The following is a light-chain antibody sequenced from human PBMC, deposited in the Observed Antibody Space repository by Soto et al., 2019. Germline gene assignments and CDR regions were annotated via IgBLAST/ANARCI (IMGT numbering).Light chain of an antibody. J-gene: IGLJ3*02. CDR3: QSYDTSLSVCV. CDR1: SSNIGAGYD. CDR2: DNT. Sequence: QSVLTQPPSVSGAPGQRVTISCTGSSSNIGAGYDVHWYQQLPGTAPKLLIYDNTNRPSGVPDRFSGSKSGASASLAITGLQAEDEADYYCQSYDTSLSVCVFGGGTKLPS. V-gene: IGLV1-40*01.